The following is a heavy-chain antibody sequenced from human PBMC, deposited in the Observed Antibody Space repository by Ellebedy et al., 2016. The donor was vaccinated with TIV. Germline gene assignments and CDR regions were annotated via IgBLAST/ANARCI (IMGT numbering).Heavy chain of an antibody. Sequence: SVKVSCXASGGTFSSYAISWVRQAPGQGLECMGGIIPIFGTANYAQKFQGRVTITADESTSTAYMELSSLRSEDTAVYYCASTWSGLWGYYYGMDVWGQGTTVTVSS. CDR2: IIPIFGTA. J-gene: IGHJ6*02. CDR3: ASTWSGLWGYYYGMDV. CDR1: GGTFSSYA. V-gene: IGHV1-69*13. D-gene: IGHD2-21*01.